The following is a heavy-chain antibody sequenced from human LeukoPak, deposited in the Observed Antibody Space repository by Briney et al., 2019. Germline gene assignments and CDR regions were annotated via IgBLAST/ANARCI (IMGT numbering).Heavy chain of an antibody. CDR3: AREVYSSSPFDP. D-gene: IGHD6-6*01. Sequence: EASVKVSCKASGGTFSSYAISWVRQAPGQGLEWMGWISAYNGNTNYAQKLQGRVTMTTDTSTSTAYMELRSLRSDDTAVYYCAREVYSSSPFDPWGQGTLVTVSS. V-gene: IGHV1-18*01. J-gene: IGHJ5*02. CDR2: ISAYNGNT. CDR1: GGTFSSYA.